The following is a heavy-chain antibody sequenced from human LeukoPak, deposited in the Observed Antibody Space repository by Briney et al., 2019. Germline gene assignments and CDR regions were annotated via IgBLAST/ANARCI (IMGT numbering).Heavy chain of an antibody. J-gene: IGHJ4*02. D-gene: IGHD1-26*01. V-gene: IGHV3-7*01. CDR1: GFTFVDYW. CDR3: VRDAPGREGPHY. Sequence: PGGPLSSPVPAPGFTFVDYWLNWFGRAPGKGREWLANINKDGSKKDYVDSVKGRFTISRDNAKNSLSLQMDSLRVEDTAVYHCVRDAPGREGPHYWGQGILVTVSS. CDR2: INKDGSKK.